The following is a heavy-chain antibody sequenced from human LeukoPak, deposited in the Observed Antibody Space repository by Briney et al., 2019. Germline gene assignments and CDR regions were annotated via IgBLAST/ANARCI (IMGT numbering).Heavy chain of an antibody. J-gene: IGHJ4*02. CDR1: GYTFTSYD. Sequence: GASVKVSCKASGYTFTSYDINWVRQATGQGLEWMGWMNPNSGNTGYAQKFQGGVTMTRNTSISTAYMELSSLRSEDTAVYYCARYSPTVTGLNWGQGTLVTVSS. D-gene: IGHD4-17*01. V-gene: IGHV1-8*01. CDR2: MNPNSGNT. CDR3: ARYSPTVTGLN.